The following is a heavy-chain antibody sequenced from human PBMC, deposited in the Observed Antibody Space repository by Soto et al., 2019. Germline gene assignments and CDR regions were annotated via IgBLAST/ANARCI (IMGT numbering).Heavy chain of an antibody. CDR2: ISYDGSNN. CDR1: GFTFSSYG. Sequence: QVQLVESGGAVVQPGKSLRLSCAASGFTFSSYGMYWVRQAPGKGLEWVTAISYDGSNNYHADSVKGRFTISRDNSKNTPYLQLNSLRTADTAVYYCAKDIVKYTYGACDYLGQGVLVTVSS. J-gene: IGHJ4*02. V-gene: IGHV3-30*18. D-gene: IGHD5-18*01. CDR3: AKDIVKYTYGACDY.